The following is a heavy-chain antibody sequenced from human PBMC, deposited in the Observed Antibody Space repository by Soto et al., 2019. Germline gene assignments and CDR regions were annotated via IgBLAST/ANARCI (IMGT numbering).Heavy chain of an antibody. Sequence: EVQLLESGGGLVQPGGSLRLSCAASGFAFSNYALSWVRQAPGKGLDWVSSISNAGGTNHADSVKGRFTISRDNSKNTLYLQMNSLRAEDTAVYYCANLLAQNFDYWGQGSLVTVSS. V-gene: IGHV3-23*01. CDR1: GFAFSNYA. CDR3: ANLLAQNFDY. J-gene: IGHJ4*02. CDR2: ISNAGGT.